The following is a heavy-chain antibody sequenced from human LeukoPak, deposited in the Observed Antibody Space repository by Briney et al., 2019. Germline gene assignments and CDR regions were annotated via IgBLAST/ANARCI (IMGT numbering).Heavy chain of an antibody. CDR3: ARGNKRPRRYSYVNWFDP. D-gene: IGHD5-18*01. CDR2: INPSGGSP. Sequence: ASVKLCCKASGYTFTSYHLHLVRQAPGQGLEWMGIINPSGGSPNYAQKFPGRVTMTRDMYTSTVNMELSSLRSEDTAVYYCARGNKRPRRYSYVNWFDPWGQGTLVTVSS. CDR1: GYTFTSYH. V-gene: IGHV1-46*01. J-gene: IGHJ5*02.